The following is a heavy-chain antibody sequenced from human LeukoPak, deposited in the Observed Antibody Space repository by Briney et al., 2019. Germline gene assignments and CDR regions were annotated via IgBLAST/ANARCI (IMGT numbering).Heavy chain of an antibody. CDR3: VKDRTTVTLFDY. D-gene: IGHD4-17*01. Sequence: GGSLRLSCAASGVTFNSYWMHWVRQAPGKGQVWVSRIKTDGSFSDYADAVKGRFTISRDNAKNTLYLQMNSLRAEDSAVYYCVKDRTTVTLFDYWGQGALVTVSS. CDR1: GVTFNSYW. CDR2: IKTDGSFS. V-gene: IGHV3-74*01. J-gene: IGHJ4*02.